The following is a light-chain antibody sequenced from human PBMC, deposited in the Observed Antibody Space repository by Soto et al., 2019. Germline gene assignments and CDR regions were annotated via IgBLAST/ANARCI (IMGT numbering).Light chain of an antibody. CDR1: SSDVGNYKY. CDR3: FSYTSSGTYV. J-gene: IGLJ1*01. CDR2: EVS. V-gene: IGLV2-14*01. Sequence: QSVLTQPASVSGSPGQSITISCPGTSSDVGNYKYVSWYHQHPGKAPKLMIYEVSKRPSGVSNRFSGSKSGNTASLTISGLHAEDETDYYCFSYTSSGTYVFGTGTKVTVL.